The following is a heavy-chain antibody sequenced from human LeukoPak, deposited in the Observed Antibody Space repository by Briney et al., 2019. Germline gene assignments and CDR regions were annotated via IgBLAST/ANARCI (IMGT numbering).Heavy chain of an antibody. CDR1: GFTVSSNY. J-gene: IGHJ4*01. Sequence: AGGSLRLSCAASGFTVSSNYMSWVRHAPGEGLGWVSHISGCGSVEYYADSVRGRGTISRDNAKSSLHLQMNSMGVEDTAMYYCARARGSYAFDYWGQGTLVTVSS. V-gene: IGHV3-11*04. CDR2: ISGCGSVE. CDR3: ARARGSYAFDY. D-gene: IGHD1-26*01.